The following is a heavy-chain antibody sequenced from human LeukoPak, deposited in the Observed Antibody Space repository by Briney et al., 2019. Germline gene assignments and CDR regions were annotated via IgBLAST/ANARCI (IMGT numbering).Heavy chain of an antibody. V-gene: IGHV1-8*01. CDR3: ARDAEAYYYDSSGYNWFDP. CDR2: MNPNSGNT. Sequence: ASVKVSCKASGYTFTSYDINWVRQATGQGLEWMGWMNPNSGNTGYAQKFQGRVTMTRNTSISTAYMELSRLRSDDTAVYYCARDAEAYYYDSSGYNWFDPWGQGTLVTVSS. D-gene: IGHD3-22*01. J-gene: IGHJ5*02. CDR1: GYTFTSYD.